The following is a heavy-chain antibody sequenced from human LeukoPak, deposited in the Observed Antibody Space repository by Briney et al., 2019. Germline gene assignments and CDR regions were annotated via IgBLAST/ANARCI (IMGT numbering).Heavy chain of an antibody. CDR2: IVPSYGTA. CDR3: ATTYANIRGYYYSGGFRV. Sequence: GGSLRLSCAASGFTFSTYGMHWVRQAPGQGLEWVGGIVPSYGTANYAQKFQGTVAITADESTRTAYMELRSLRSEDTAVYYCATTYANIRGYYYSGGFRVWGRGTLVTVSS. V-gene: IGHV1-69*01. D-gene: IGHD3-22*01. CDR1: GFTFSTYG. J-gene: IGHJ3*01.